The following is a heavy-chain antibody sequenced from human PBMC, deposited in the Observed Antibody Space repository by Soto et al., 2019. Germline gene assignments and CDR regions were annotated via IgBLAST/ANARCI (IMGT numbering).Heavy chain of an antibody. V-gene: IGHV3-33*01. J-gene: IGHJ2*01. D-gene: IGHD1-1*01. CDR1: GFSFSTYG. CDR3: VRDSGAVGPEFDL. CDR2: IWFDGSKK. Sequence: QVQLVESGGGVVQPGRSLRLACAASGFSFSTYGFHWVRQVPGKGPEWVAVIWFDGSKKYYADSVRGRFNISRDDSKYTLYLLINGLTAEDTATCCSVRDSGAVGPEFDLWGRGSLVTVSS.